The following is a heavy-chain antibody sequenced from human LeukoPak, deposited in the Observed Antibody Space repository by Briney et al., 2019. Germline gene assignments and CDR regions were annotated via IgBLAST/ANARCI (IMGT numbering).Heavy chain of an antibody. V-gene: IGHV3-30*18. CDR3: AKEGKDYDFWSGYGSTDV. Sequence: PGGSLRLSCAASGFTFRDYAMHWVRQAPGKGLEWVAVISYDGSNKHYVDSVKGRFTISRDNPKNTLYLQMNGLRAEDTAVYYCAKEGKDYDFWSGYGSTDVWGQGTTVTVSS. CDR1: GFTFRDYA. J-gene: IGHJ6*02. D-gene: IGHD3-3*01. CDR2: ISYDGSNK.